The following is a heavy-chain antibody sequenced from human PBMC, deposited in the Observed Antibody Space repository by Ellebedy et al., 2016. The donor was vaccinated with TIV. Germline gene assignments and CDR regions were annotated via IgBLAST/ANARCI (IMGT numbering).Heavy chain of an antibody. J-gene: IGHJ5*02. V-gene: IGHV4-38-2*02. Sequence: MPGGSLRLSCAASGFTFSNYAMNWIRQPPGKGLEWIGSIYYSGSAYYNPSLKSRVTVSVDTSKNQFSLNLSSVTAADTAVYYCARDPALPRGRFDTWGQGTLVTVSS. CDR2: IYYSGSA. CDR3: ARDPALPRGRFDT. CDR1: GFTFSNYA.